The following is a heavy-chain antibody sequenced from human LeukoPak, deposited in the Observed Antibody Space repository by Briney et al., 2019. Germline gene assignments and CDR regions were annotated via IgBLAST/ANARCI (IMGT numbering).Heavy chain of an antibody. CDR3: AKDGYAMVSFFDY. CDR1: GFTFSSYA. D-gene: IGHD4/OR15-4a*01. J-gene: IGHJ4*02. V-gene: IGHV3-23*01. CDR2: ISGSGGNT. Sequence: GGSLRLSCAASGFTFSSYAMTWVRQAPGKGLEWVSGISGSGGNTYYADSVKGRFTISRVNSKNTLYLQLNSLRADDPAVYYCAKDGYAMVSFFDYWGQGTLVSVSS.